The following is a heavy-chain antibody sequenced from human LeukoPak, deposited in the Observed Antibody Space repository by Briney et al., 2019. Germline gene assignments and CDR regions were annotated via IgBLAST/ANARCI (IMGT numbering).Heavy chain of an antibody. Sequence: AAGNLCCKGAGYRFSIYGIDRVREGPGQGQEWMGGVNGGNGVTAHSRKSQGRATFPRPTSVRTAYMKFSSLASEDRATYYCARAPPHGYGDPEGWIGPWGQGSLVTVSS. CDR1: GYRFSIYG. CDR2: VNGGNGVT. D-gene: IGHD4/OR15-4a*01. J-gene: IGHJ5*02. V-gene: IGHV1-3*01. CDR3: ARAPPHGYGDPEGWIGP.